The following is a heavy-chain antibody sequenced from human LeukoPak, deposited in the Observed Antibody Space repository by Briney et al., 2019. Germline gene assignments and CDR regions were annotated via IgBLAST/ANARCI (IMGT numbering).Heavy chain of an antibody. D-gene: IGHD6-6*01. Sequence: PSETLSLTCTVSGASISSYYWSWIRQPAGKGLEWIGRIYTSGSTNYNPSLKSRITMSVDTSKSQFSLKLSSVTAADTAVYYCARSWYSSSSGRYYYYYMDVWGKGTTVTVSS. CDR2: IYTSGST. J-gene: IGHJ6*03. CDR1: GASISSYY. V-gene: IGHV4-4*07. CDR3: ARSWYSSSSGRYYYYYMDV.